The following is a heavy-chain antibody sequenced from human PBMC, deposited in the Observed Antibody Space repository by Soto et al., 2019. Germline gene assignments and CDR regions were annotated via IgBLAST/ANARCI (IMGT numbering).Heavy chain of an antibody. CDR2: IKSKTDGGTT. V-gene: IGHV3-15*01. Sequence: GGSLRLSCAASGFTFSNAWMSWVRQAPGKGLEWVGRIKSKTDGGTTDYAAPVKGRFTISRDDSKNTLYLQMNSQKTEDIAVYYCTTDDTAMVLSYNWFDPWGQGTLVTVSS. CDR1: GFTFSNAW. D-gene: IGHD5-18*01. J-gene: IGHJ5*02. CDR3: TTDDTAMVLSYNWFDP.